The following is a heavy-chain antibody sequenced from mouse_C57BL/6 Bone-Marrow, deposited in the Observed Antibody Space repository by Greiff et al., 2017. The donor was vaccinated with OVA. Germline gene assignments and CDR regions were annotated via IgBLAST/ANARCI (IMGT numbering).Heavy chain of an antibody. V-gene: IGHV5-17*01. CDR1: GFTFSDYG. J-gene: IGHJ4*01. Sequence: EVKLMESGGGLVKPGGSLKLSCAASGFTFSDYGMHWVRQAPEKGLEWVAYISSGSSTIYYADTVKGRFTTSRDNAKNTLFRQLTSLRSEDTAMYYCARLLWLRRYAMDYWGQGTSVTVSS. D-gene: IGHD2-2*01. CDR3: ARLLWLRRYAMDY. CDR2: ISSGSSTI.